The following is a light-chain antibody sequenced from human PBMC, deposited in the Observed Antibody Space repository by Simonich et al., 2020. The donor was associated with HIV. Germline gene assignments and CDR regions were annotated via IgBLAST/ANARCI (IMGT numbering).Light chain of an antibody. V-gene: IGKV1-13*02. J-gene: IGKJ3*01. Sequence: IQMTQSPSSLSASVGDRVTITCRASQRISSYLNWYQQKPGKAPKLLIYDASSLESGVPSRFSGSGSGTDFTLTISSLQPEDFATYYCQQFNSYPQFTFGPGTKVDIK. CDR1: QRISSY. CDR3: QQFNSYPQFT. CDR2: DAS.